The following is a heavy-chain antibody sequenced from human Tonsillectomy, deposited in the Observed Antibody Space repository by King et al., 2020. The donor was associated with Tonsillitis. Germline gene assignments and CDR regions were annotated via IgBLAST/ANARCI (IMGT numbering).Heavy chain of an antibody. V-gene: IGHV1-8*01. CDR3: ARGEVSGFDY. J-gene: IGHJ4*02. CDR1: GYTFSNYD. CDR2: VNPNICNT. Sequence: QLVQSGAEVKKPGASVKVSCKTSGYTFSNYDLNCVRQAPGQGLEWMVWVNPNICNTAYAQKFQGRVTMTRDTSISTVYMELSSLRSEDTAVYYCARGEVSGFDYWGQGTLVTVSS. D-gene: IGHD5/OR15-5a*01.